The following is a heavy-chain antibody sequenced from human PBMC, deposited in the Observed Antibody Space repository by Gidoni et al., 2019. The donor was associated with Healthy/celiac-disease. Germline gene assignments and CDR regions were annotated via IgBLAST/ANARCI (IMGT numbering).Heavy chain of an antibody. CDR1: GFTFSSYD. D-gene: IGHD1-26*01. V-gene: IGHV3-13*01. CDR3: ARARVGAGEFDY. CDR2: IGTAGDT. J-gene: IGHJ4*02. Sequence: EVQLVESGGGLVQPGGSLRLSCAASGFTFSSYDMHWVRQATGKGLEWVSAIGTAGDTYYPGSVKGRFTISRENAKNSLYLQMNSLRAGDTAVYYCARARVGAGEFDYWGQGTLVTVSS.